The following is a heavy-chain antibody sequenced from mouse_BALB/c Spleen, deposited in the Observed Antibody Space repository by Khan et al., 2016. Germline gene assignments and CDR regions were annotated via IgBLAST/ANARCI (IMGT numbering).Heavy chain of an antibody. Sequence: LVKTGASVKISCKASGYSFTGYYIHWVKQSHGKGLERIGYISCYNGATNYNQKFRGKATFTVDTSSSTAYMQFNSLTSEDSAVYYSARGDYDGYYAMDYWGQGTSVTVSS. D-gene: IGHD2-4*01. V-gene: IGHV1S34*01. CDR1: GYSFTGYY. J-gene: IGHJ4*01. CDR2: ISCYNGAT. CDR3: ARGDYDGYYAMDY.